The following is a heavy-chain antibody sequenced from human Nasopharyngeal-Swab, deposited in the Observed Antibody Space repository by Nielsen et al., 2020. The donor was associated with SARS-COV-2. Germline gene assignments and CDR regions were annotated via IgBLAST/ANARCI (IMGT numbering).Heavy chain of an antibody. CDR3: AKERVEQGAFDI. Sequence: GGSLRLSCAASGFSFSTYWMTWVRQAPGKGLEWVSGISGSGGSTYYADSVKGRFTISRDNSKNTLYLQMNSLRAEDTAVYYCAKERVEQGAFDIWGQGTMVTVSS. J-gene: IGHJ3*02. D-gene: IGHD1/OR15-1a*01. V-gene: IGHV3-23*01. CDR2: ISGSGGST. CDR1: GFSFSTYW.